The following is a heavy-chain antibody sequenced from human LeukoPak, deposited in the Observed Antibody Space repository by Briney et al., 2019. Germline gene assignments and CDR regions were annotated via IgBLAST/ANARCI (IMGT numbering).Heavy chain of an antibody. D-gene: IGHD3-16*01. CDR2: ISYDGSNK. Sequence: GGSLRLSCAASGLTFSSYGMHWVRQAPGKGLEWVAVISYDGSNKYYADSVKGRFTISRDNSKNTLYLQMNSLRAEDTAVYYCAQGATEANYWGQGTLVTVSS. V-gene: IGHV3-30*03. J-gene: IGHJ4*02. CDR3: AQGATEANY. CDR1: GLTFSSYG.